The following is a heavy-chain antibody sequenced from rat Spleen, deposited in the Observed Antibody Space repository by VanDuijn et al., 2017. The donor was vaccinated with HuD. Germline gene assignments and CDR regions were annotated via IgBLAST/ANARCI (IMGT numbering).Heavy chain of an antibody. Sequence: EVQLVESDGGLVQPGRSLKLSCAASGFTFSDYYMAWVRQAPTKGLEWVATLSYDASAPYYRDSVKGRFTISRDNAKTTLYLQMDSLRSEDTATYHCASHRHYSVYVMDAWGQGASVTVSS. CDR2: LSYDASAP. V-gene: IGHV5-29*01. CDR3: ASHRHYSVYVMDA. D-gene: IGHD1-1*01. J-gene: IGHJ4*01. CDR1: GFTFSDYY.